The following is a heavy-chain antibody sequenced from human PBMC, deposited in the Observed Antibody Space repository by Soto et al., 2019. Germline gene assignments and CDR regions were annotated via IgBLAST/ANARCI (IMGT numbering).Heavy chain of an antibody. D-gene: IGHD3-3*01. CDR3: AGLTSIFGVVTHDY. Sequence: ETLSLTCTVSGGSVSSGSYYWSWIRQPPGKGLEWIGYIYYSGSTNYNPSLKSRVTISVDTSKNQFSLKLSSVTAADTAVYYCAGLTSIFGVVTHDYWGQGTLVTVSS. J-gene: IGHJ4*02. CDR1: GGSVSSGSYY. V-gene: IGHV4-61*01. CDR2: IYYSGST.